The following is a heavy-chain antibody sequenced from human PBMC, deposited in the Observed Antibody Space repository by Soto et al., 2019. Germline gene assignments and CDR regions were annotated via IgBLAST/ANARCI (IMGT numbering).Heavy chain of an antibody. CDR2: MYHDDSDI. J-gene: IGHJ3*02. CDR1: GYSFSFYW. Sequence: GESLKISCKASGYSFSFYWIGWVRQMPGKGLELIAIMYHDDSDIRYSPSFEAHVTISADKSTSTAFLQWSSLKASDTAMYYCATAYVYDFENSNYYRDSFDIWGQGTLVTVSS. D-gene: IGHD3-22*01. CDR3: ATAYVYDFENSNYYRDSFDI. V-gene: IGHV5-51*01.